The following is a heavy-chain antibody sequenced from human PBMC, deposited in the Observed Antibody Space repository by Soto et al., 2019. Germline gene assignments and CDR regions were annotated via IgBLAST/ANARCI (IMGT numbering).Heavy chain of an antibody. V-gene: IGHV3-73*01. D-gene: IGHD2-15*01. CDR3: TSPLGYCSGGSCYSGGVISYYYYGMDV. CDR1: GFTFSGSA. Sequence: GGSLRLSCAASGFTFSGSAMHWVRQASGKGLEWVGRIRSKANSYATAYAASVKGRFTISREDSKNTAYLQMNSLKTEDTAVYYCTSPLGYCSGGSCYSGGVISYYYYGMDVWGQGTTVTVSS. J-gene: IGHJ6*02. CDR2: IRSKANSYAT.